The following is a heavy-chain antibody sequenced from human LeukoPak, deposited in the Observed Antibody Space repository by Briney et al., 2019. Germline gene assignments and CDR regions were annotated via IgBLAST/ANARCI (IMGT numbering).Heavy chain of an antibody. V-gene: IGHV3-9*01. Sequence: GRSLRLSCAASGFTFDDYAMHWVRQAPGKGLEWVSGISWNSGSIGYADSVKGRFTISRDNAKNSLYLQMNSLRAEDTALYYCAKAVNYYGMGVWGQGTTVTVSS. CDR3: AKAVNYYGMGV. CDR1: GFTFDDYA. J-gene: IGHJ6*02. CDR2: ISWNSGSI.